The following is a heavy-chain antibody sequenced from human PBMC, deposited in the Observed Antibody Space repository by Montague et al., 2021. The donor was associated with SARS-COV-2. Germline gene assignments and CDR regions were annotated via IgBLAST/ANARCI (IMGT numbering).Heavy chain of an antibody. V-gene: IGHV3-23*01. CDR2: IFGSAAGT. CDR1: GFAFNNFA. CDR3: AKQPGAGAVVYWYFDL. J-gene: IGHJ2*01. D-gene: IGHD6-19*01. Sequence: SLRLSCPASGFAFNNFAMTWVRQAPGKGLEWASSIFGSAAGTYYADSVKGRFTISRDNSKNTLYLQMNSLRAEDTAKYYCAKQPGAGAVVYWYFDLWGRGTVVSVSS.